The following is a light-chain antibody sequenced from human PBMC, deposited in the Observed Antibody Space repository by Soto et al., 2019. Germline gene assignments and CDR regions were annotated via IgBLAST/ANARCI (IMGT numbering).Light chain of an antibody. J-gene: IGKJ4*01. CDR2: DAS. CDR1: QSVSSY. V-gene: IGKV3-11*01. CDR3: QQRSNWPLT. Sequence: EIVLTQSPATLSLSPGERATLSCRASQSVSSYLAWYQQKPGQAPRLLIYDASNRATGIPARFSGSGSGTDFTLTISSREAEDFAVYYCQQRSNWPLTFGGWTKVELK.